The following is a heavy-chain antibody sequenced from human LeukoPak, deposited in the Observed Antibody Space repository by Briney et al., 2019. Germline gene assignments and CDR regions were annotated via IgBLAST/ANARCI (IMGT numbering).Heavy chain of an antibody. CDR2: IWYDGSNK. V-gene: IGHV3-33*01. J-gene: IGHJ6*02. CDR1: GFTFSSYG. D-gene: IGHD3-3*01. Sequence: GGSLGLSCAASGFTFSSYGMHWVRQAPGKGLEWVAVIWYDGSNKYYADSVKGRFTISRDNSKNTLYLQMNSLRAEDTAVYYCARDTIFGVVHYYYYGMDVWGQGTTVTVSS. CDR3: ARDTIFGVVHYYYYGMDV.